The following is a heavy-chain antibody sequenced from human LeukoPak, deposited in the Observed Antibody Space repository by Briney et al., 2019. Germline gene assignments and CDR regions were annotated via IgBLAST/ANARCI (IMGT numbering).Heavy chain of an antibody. V-gene: IGHV3-7*05. CDR1: GFTFSSYG. CDR3: ARDGGWYLDY. D-gene: IGHD6-19*01. Sequence: GGSLRLSCAASGFTFSSYGMHWLRQAPGKGREWVANINKDGSDNYYVDSVKGRFTISRDNAKNSLHLQMNSLRAEDTAVYYCARDGGWYLDYWGQGTLVTVSS. CDR2: INKDGSDN. J-gene: IGHJ4*02.